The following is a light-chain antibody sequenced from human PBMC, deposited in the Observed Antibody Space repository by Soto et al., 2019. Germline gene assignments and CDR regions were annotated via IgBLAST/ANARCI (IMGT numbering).Light chain of an antibody. J-gene: IGLJ2*01. Sequence: QSVLTQPPSVSGAPGQRVTISCTGSSSNIGAGYDVHWYQQLPGTAPKLLIYGNNNRPSGVPDRFSGSKSGTSASLAITGLQAEDETYYYCQSYDSSLSGVVFGGGTKLTVL. CDR3: QSYDSSLSGVV. CDR2: GNN. CDR1: SSNIGAGYD. V-gene: IGLV1-40*01.